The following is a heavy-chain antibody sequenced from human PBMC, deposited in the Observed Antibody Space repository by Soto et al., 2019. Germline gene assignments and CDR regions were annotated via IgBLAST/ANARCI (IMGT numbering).Heavy chain of an antibody. V-gene: IGHV3-30*18. Sequence: GGSLRLSCAASGFTFGSYGMHWVRQAPGKGLEWVAGISYDGSKKYYGESVKGRFTISSDNSKNTLYLQMNSLRVEDTAVYYCAKAIENYSTGYYKPFYYFVVDVWGQGITVTVSS. J-gene: IGHJ6*02. CDR1: GFTFGSYG. CDR3: AKAIENYSTGYYKPFYYFVVDV. D-gene: IGHD3-22*01. CDR2: ISYDGSKK.